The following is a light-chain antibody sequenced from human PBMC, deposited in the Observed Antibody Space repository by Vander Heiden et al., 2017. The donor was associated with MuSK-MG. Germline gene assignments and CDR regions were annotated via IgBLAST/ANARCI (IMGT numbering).Light chain of an antibody. CDR3: SSYTSTTSHWI. V-gene: IGLV2-14*04. J-gene: IGLJ2*01. CDR1: SSDIGGYKY. CDR2: DVT. Sequence: SGSPGQSITISCNGTSSDIGGYKYVSWYQQHPGKAPKLLIYDVTNRPSGVSNRFSGSKSGNTASLTISGLQAEDEADYYCSSYTSTTSHWIFGGGTKLTVL.